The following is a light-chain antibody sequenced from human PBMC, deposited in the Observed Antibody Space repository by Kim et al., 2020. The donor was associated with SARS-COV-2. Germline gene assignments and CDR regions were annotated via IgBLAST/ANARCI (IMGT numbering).Light chain of an antibody. CDR3: CSYAGSYTYV. Sequence: GQSVTIYCTGTSSDGGGYNYVSWYQQHPGKAPKLMIYDVSKRPSGVPDRFSGSKSGNTASLTISGLQAEDEADYYCCSYAGSYTYVFGTGTKVTVL. J-gene: IGLJ1*01. V-gene: IGLV2-11*01. CDR1: SSDGGGYNY. CDR2: DVS.